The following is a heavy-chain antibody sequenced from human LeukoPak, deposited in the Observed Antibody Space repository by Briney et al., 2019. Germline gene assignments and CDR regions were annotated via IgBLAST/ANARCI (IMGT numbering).Heavy chain of an antibody. V-gene: IGHV3-7*01. Sequence: GGSLRLSCAASGFTFSSYWMSWVRQAPGKGLEWVANIKQDGSQKYYVDSVKGRFTISRDNAKNSLYLQMNSLRAEDTAVYYCARVDPSAAADYWGKGTTVTVSS. CDR3: ARVDPSAAADY. CDR1: GFTFSSYW. D-gene: IGHD2-2*01. J-gene: IGHJ6*04. CDR2: IKQDGSQK.